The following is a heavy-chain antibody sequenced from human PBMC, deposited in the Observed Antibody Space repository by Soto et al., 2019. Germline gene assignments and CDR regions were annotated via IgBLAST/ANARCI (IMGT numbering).Heavy chain of an antibody. CDR2: ISSRSTYI. J-gene: IGHJ6*02. CDR3: ARDEGGETTFYYYYGMDV. D-gene: IGHD3-16*01. CDR1: GSTLSSYS. Sequence: GGSLRISCAGSGSTLSSYSMHWVRQSPGKGLEWVSSISSRSTYIYYADSVKGRFTISRDNARNSLYLQMNSLRVDDTAVYYCARDEGGETTFYYYYGMDVWGQGTAVTVSS. V-gene: IGHV3-21*01.